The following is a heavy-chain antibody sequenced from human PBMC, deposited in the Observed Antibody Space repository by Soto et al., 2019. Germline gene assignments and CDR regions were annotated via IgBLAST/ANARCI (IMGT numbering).Heavy chain of an antibody. Sequence: VGSLRLSCAASGFTFSSYSMNWVRQAPGKGLEWVSSVSSSSSYIYYADSVKGRFTISRDNAKNSLYLQMNSLRAEDTAVYYCARAQEYYYGSGSSGPFDYWGQGALVTVSS. J-gene: IGHJ4*02. V-gene: IGHV3-21*01. D-gene: IGHD3-10*01. CDR1: GFTFSSYS. CDR2: VSSSSSYI. CDR3: ARAQEYYYGSGSSGPFDY.